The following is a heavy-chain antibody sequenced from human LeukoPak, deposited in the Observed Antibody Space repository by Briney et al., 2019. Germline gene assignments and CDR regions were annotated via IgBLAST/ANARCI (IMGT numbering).Heavy chain of an antibody. J-gene: IGHJ4*02. Sequence: PGGSLRLSCAASGFTLSDYYMSWIRQAPGKGLEWVSYISSSGSTIYYADSVKGRFTISRDNAKNSLYLQMNSLRAEDTAVYYCARDGPGKFTLRTPFDYWGQGTLVTVSS. CDR3: ARDGPGKFTLRTPFDY. CDR1: GFTLSDYY. CDR2: ISSSGSTI. V-gene: IGHV3-11*01.